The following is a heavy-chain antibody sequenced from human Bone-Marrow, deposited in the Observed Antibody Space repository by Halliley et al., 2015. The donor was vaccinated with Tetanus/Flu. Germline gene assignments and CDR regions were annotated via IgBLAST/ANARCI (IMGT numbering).Heavy chain of an antibody. Sequence: SLRLSCAASGFTFSSYWMSWVRQAPGRGLEWVAHTKQDGSEKHYLDSVKGRFTISRDNAKRTLDLQMNSLTAEDTAMYYCARVSEGYYYYGMDVWGQGTTVTVSS. CDR3: ARVSEGYYYYGMDV. V-gene: IGHV3-7*03. J-gene: IGHJ6*02. CDR1: GFTFSSYW. CDR2: TKQDGSEK.